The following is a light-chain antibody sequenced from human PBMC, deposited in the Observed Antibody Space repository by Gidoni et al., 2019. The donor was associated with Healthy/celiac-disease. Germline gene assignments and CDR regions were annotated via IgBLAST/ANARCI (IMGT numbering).Light chain of an antibody. CDR1: QSISSY. CDR2: AAS. Sequence: DIQMTQSPSSLSASAGDRVTITCRASQSISSYLYWYQQKPGKAPKLLIYAASSLQSGVPSRFSGSGSGTDFTLTISSLQPEDFATYYCQQSYSTPLTFGGGTKVEIK. CDR3: QQSYSTPLT. J-gene: IGKJ4*01. V-gene: IGKV1-39*01.